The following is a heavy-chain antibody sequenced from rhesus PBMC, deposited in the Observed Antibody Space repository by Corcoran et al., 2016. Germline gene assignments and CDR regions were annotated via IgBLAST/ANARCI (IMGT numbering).Heavy chain of an antibody. J-gene: IGHJ4*01. D-gene: IGHD4-29*01. CDR2: FSWRSART. V-gene: IGHV3-201*01. Sequence: EVQLVESGGGVVQPGGSLSLSCAASGFTFDDYANHWVRPVSGKVMDWVSGFSWRSARTFYAHSGKRRFTFYRDHPKNSLYLQIGSLRAEDTALYYCAAEGDYGSSFDYWGQGVLVTVSS. CDR3: AAEGDYGSSFDY. CDR1: GFTFDDYA.